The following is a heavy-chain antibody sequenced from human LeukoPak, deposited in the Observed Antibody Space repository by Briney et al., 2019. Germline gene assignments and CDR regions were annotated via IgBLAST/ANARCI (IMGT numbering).Heavy chain of an antibody. CDR2: ISSSGNTM. CDR1: GFTFSNAW. J-gene: IGHJ4*02. Sequence: PGVSLRLSCAASGFTFSNAWMNWVRQAPGKGLEWVSSISSSGNTMNYAGSVKGRFTISRDNAKNSLYLQMSSLRAEDTAVYYCARSYSSSWHDGDYWGQGTLVTVSS. V-gene: IGHV3-48*04. D-gene: IGHD6-13*01. CDR3: ARSYSSSWHDGDY.